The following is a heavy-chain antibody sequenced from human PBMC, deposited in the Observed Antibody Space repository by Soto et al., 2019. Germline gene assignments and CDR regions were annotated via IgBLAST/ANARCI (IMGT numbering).Heavy chain of an antibody. CDR3: ASNYDFWSGYYPLAFDI. CDR1: GYTFTSYA. D-gene: IGHD3-3*01. V-gene: IGHV1-3*01. CDR2: INAGNGNT. Sequence: ASVKVSYKASGYTFTSYAMHWVRQAPGQRLEWMGWINAGNGNTKYSQKFQGRVTITRDTSASTAYMELSSLRSEDTAVYYCASNYDFWSGYYPLAFDIWGQGTMVTVSS. J-gene: IGHJ3*02.